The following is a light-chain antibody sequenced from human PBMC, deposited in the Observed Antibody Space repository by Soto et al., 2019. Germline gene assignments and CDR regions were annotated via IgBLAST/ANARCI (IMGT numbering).Light chain of an antibody. Sequence: QSVLTQPASVSGSPGQSITISCTGASSDVGGYNYVSWYQQHPGKAPKLMIYEVSNRPSGVSNRFSGSKSGNTASLTISGLQAEDEADYHCSSYTSSRTVVFGGGTKLTVL. J-gene: IGLJ2*01. CDR2: EVS. CDR1: SSDVGGYNY. CDR3: SSYTSSRTVV. V-gene: IGLV2-14*01.